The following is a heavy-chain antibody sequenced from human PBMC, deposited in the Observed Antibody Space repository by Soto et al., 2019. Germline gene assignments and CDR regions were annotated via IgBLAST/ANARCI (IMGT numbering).Heavy chain of an antibody. CDR3: ARGTPLWFGELYKPFDY. D-gene: IGHD3-10*01. V-gene: IGHV4-34*01. Sequence: QVQLQQWGAGLLKPSETLSLTCAVYGGSFSGYYWSWIRQPPGKGLEWIGEINHSGSTNYNPSLKSRVTISVDTSKNQFSLKLSSVTAADTAVYYCARGTPLWFGELYKPFDYWGQGTLVTVSS. CDR2: INHSGST. CDR1: GGSFSGYY. J-gene: IGHJ4*02.